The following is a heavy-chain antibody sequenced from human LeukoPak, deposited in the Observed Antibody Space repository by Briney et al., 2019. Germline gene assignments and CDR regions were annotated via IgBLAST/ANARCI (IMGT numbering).Heavy chain of an antibody. V-gene: IGHV4-34*01. CDR1: GGSINSYY. CDR2: INHSGSA. Sequence: PSETLSLTCTVSGGSINSYYWTWIRQPPGKGLEWIGEINHSGSANYNPSLMSRVTISLDTSKNHFSLNLSSVTAADTAVYYCARGQGTVTTHWGQGTLVTVSS. D-gene: IGHD4-11*01. J-gene: IGHJ4*02. CDR3: ARGQGTVTTH.